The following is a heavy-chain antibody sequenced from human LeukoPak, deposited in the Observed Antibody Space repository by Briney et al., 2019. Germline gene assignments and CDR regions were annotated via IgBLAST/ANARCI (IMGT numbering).Heavy chain of an antibody. J-gene: IGHJ5*02. CDR1: GFDLTTYA. D-gene: IGHD6-13*01. CDR2: IRIGGGGT. CDR3: ARCMVLSQGWCNWFDP. Sequence: GGSLRLSCAASGFDLTTYAMTWVGQAPARGLEWVSSIRIGGGGTYYADSVKGRFTISRDNSENTLHLQMNNLRVEDTARYFCARCMVLSQGWCNWFDPWGQGTLVTVSS. V-gene: IGHV3-23*01.